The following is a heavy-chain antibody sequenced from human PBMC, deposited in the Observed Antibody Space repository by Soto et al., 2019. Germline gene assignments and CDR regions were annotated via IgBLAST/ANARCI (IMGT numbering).Heavy chain of an antibody. J-gene: IGHJ6*02. Sequence: VSCKPSGYSFSDYFIQWVRQAPGQGLEWVAWINPKTAATNYAKKFQGRVSLTWDTSSTTAYMELTRLRPDDTAVYYCARIKWGLNYYNGMDVWGQGTTVTVSS. V-gene: IGHV1-2*02. D-gene: IGHD1-26*01. CDR3: ARIKWGLNYYNGMDV. CDR1: GYSFSDYF. CDR2: INPKTAAT.